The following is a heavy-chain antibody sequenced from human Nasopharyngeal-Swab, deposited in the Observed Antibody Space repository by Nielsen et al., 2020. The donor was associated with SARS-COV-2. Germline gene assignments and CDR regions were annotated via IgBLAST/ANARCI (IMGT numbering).Heavy chain of an antibody. Sequence: GGSLRLSCTASEFSFGGSTIHWVRQASGKGLEWVGRIGDKDHNYATTYGVSVQGRFTISRDESKNTAFLQMDSLKTEDTALYYCTTDVYFGYWGQGTLVTVSS. CDR2: IGDKDHNYAT. CDR3: TTDVYFGY. J-gene: IGHJ4*02. V-gene: IGHV3-73*01. CDR1: EFSFGGST.